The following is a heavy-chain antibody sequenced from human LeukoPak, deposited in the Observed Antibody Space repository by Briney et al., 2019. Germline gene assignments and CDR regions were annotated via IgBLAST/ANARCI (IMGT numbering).Heavy chain of an antibody. CDR3: ARLAVAGNSC. CDR1: GGSISSYY. V-gene: IGHV4-59*01. Sequence: SETLSLTCTVSGGSISSYYWSWIRQPPGKGLEWIGYIYYSGSTNYNPSLKSRVTISVDTSKNQFSLKLSSVTAADTAVYYCARLAVAGNSCWGQGTLVTVSS. J-gene: IGHJ4*02. CDR2: IYYSGST. D-gene: IGHD6-19*01.